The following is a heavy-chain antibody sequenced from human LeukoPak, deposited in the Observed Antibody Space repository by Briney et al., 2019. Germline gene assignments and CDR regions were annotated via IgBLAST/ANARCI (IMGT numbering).Heavy chain of an antibody. D-gene: IGHD3-9*01. CDR1: GFTFSSYA. Sequence: QAGGSLRLSCAASGFTFSSYAMSWVRQAPGKGLEWVPAISGSGGSTYYADSVKGRFTISRDNSKNTLYLQMNSLRAEDTAVYYCAKDESSLRYFDWLSNGMDVWGQGTTVTVSS. V-gene: IGHV3-23*01. CDR2: ISGSGGST. CDR3: AKDESSLRYFDWLSNGMDV. J-gene: IGHJ6*02.